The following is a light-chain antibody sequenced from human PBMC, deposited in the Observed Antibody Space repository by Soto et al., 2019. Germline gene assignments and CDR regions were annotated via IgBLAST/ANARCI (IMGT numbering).Light chain of an antibody. J-gene: IGKJ1*01. CDR3: HQRQSWPRT. V-gene: IGKV3-11*01. Sequence: EIVLTQSPATLSSFPGDRVTLSCRASQAVNTRLAWYQHKPGQAPRLLIYLTSNRAAGIPARFSGSGSETDFSLTSSDLEPEDFAVYYCHQRQSWPRTFGQGTKVDI. CDR2: LTS. CDR1: QAVNTR.